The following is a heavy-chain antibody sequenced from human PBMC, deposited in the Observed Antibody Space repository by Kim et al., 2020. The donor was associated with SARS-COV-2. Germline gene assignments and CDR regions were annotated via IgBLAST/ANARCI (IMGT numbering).Heavy chain of an antibody. J-gene: IGHJ4*02. V-gene: IGHV2-5*01. D-gene: IGHD4-4*01. CDR3: ARAFDFSLDY. Sequence: EDTHYSAYLQSRLTITKDTSKNQVVLTLINVDPVDTATYYCARAFDFSLDYWGQGTLVTVSS. CDR2: EDT.